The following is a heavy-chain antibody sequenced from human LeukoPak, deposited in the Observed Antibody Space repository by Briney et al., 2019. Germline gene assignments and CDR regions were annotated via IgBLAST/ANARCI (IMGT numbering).Heavy chain of an antibody. CDR3: ARDYGRSRDYGMDV. Sequence: GGSLRLSCAVSGFTLSNYWMHWVRQAPGKGLVWVSRINADGSSASYADSVKGRFTISRDNAKNTLYLQMNSLRAEDTAMYYCARDYGRSRDYGMDVWGQGTTVTVSS. V-gene: IGHV3-74*01. J-gene: IGHJ6*02. CDR1: GFTLSNYW. D-gene: IGHD3-10*01. CDR2: INADGSSA.